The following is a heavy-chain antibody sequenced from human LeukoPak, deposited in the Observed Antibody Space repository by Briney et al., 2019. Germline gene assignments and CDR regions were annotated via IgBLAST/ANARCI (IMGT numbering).Heavy chain of an antibody. CDR3: GKGPSDIRGSVFFSFDV. D-gene: IGHD3-9*01. CDR2: ILGSGSEM. CDR1: GFSFKSYS. J-gene: IGHJ3*01. V-gene: IGHV3-21*06. Sequence: GGSLRLSCGVSGFSFKSYSMNWVRQAPGKGLEWVASILGSGSEMFYADSVKGRFIISRDNSKNSLYLQMNSLRVEDTAVYFCGKGPSDIRGSVFFSFDVWGQGTTVTVSS.